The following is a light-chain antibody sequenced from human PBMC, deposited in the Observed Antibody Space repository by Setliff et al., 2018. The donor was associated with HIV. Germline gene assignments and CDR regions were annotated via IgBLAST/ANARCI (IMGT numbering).Light chain of an antibody. CDR3: QVWDYSGHPYV. J-gene: IGLJ1*01. CDR2: DDT. V-gene: IGLV3-21*03. CDR1: NIGGKS. Sequence: SYALTQPPSVSVAPGKTARITCGGNNIGGKSVHWYQQKPGQAPVLVVYDDTDRPSGIPERFSGSNSGNTATLTISRVEAGDEADYYCQVWDYSGHPYVFGTGTKVTVL.